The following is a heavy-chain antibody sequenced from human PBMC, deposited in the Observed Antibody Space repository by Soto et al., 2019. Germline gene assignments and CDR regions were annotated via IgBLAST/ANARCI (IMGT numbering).Heavy chain of an antibody. V-gene: IGHV4-39*01. CDR1: GGSISSSSYY. CDR3: ASPKIAFYNWFDP. CDR2: IYYSGST. J-gene: IGHJ5*02. D-gene: IGHD3-3*02. Sequence: SETLSLTSTVSGGSISSSSYYWGWIRQPPGKGLEWIGSIYYSGSTYYNPSLKSRVTISVDTSKNQFSLKLSSVTAADTAVYYCASPKIAFYNWFDPWGQGTLVTVSS.